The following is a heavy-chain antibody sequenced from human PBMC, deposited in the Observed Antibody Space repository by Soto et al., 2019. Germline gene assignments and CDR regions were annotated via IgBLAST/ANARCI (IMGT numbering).Heavy chain of an antibody. Sequence: PSETLSLTCKVSGGSISSGVYYWSWVRQHPGKGLEWIGYIYYSGSTHYNPSLKSRVTISVDTSKNQFSLNLNSVTAADTAVYYSARQKWDSGSCPFDSWGQGTLVTVYS. V-gene: IGHV4-31*03. D-gene: IGHD3-10*01. CDR2: IYYSGST. CDR3: ARQKWDSGSCPFDS. J-gene: IGHJ5*01. CDR1: GGSISSGVYY.